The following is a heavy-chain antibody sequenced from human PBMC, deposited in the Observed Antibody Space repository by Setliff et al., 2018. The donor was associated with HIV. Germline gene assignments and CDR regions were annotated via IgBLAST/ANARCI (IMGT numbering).Heavy chain of an antibody. CDR3: GGNGCYSIDY. D-gene: IGHD2-15*01. J-gene: IGHJ4*02. CDR1: GYSISSGYY. V-gene: IGHV4-38-2*01. CDR2: IYHSGTT. Sequence: SETLSLTCAVSGYSISSGYYWGWIRQTPGKGLEWIGSIYHSGTTYYNPSLRSRVAISVDKSKSQFSLKLNSVTAADTAVYYCGGNGCYSIDYWGQGTLVTVSS.